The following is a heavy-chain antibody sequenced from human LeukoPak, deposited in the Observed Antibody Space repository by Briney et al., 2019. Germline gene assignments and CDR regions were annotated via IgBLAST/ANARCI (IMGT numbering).Heavy chain of an antibody. V-gene: IGHV1-2*02. D-gene: IGHD3-22*01. CDR2: INPNSGGT. CDR3: ARGDSSGYYGRPGAFDI. CDR1: GYTFTGYY. J-gene: IGHJ3*02. Sequence: GASVKVSCKASGYTFTGYYMHWVRQAPGQGLEWMGWINPNSGGTTYAQKFQGRVTMTRDTSISTADMALGRLRSHDTAVYYCARGDSSGYYGRPGAFDIWGQGTMVTVSS.